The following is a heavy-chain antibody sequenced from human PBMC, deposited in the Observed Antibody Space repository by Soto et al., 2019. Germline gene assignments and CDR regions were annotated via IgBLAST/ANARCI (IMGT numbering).Heavy chain of an antibody. D-gene: IGHD6-6*01. CDR3: ARVRKQLVFDAFDI. Sequence: ASVKVSCKASGYTFTSYYTHWVRQAPGQGLEWMGIINPSGGSTSYARKFQGRVTMTRDTSTSTVYMELSSLRSEDTSVYYCARVRKQLVFDAFDIWGQGTMVTVSS. CDR1: GYTFTSYY. J-gene: IGHJ3*02. CDR2: INPSGGST. V-gene: IGHV1-46*01.